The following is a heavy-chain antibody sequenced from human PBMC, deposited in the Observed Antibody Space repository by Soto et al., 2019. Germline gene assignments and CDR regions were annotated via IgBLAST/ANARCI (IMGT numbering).Heavy chain of an antibody. D-gene: IGHD3-16*01. V-gene: IGHV3-23*01. J-gene: IGHJ4*03. Sequence: DVRRLGAGGNLVERGGALRLSCAASGFTFHNYAMSWVRQAPGKGLEWVSSINGTGDDTYYADSVQGRFTISRENYQNTMYLQMNSLRAEDTALYYCAKKEEYDHVWGKSPLDWGQGTLVTVSS. CDR3: AKKEEYDHVWGKSPLD. CDR1: GFTFHNYA. CDR2: INGTGDDT.